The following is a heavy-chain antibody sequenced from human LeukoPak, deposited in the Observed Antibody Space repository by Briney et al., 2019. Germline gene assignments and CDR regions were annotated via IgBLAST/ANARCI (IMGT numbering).Heavy chain of an antibody. D-gene: IGHD2-2*01. CDR1: GFTFSSYG. J-gene: IGHJ3*02. CDR2: IWYDGSNK. Sequence: GSLRLSCAASGFTFSSYGMHWVRQAPGKGLEWVAVIWYDGSNKYYADSVKGRFTISRDNSKNTLYLQMNSLRAEDTAVYYCASQGCSSTSDCRAFDIWGQGTMVTVSS. CDR3: ASQGCSSTSDCRAFDI. V-gene: IGHV3-33*01.